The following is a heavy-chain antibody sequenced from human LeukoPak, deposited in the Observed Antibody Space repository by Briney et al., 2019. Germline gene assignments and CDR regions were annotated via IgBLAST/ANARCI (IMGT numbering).Heavy chain of an antibody. CDR1: GFTFSSYE. J-gene: IGHJ5*02. V-gene: IGHV3-48*03. Sequence: GGSLRLSCAASGFTFSSYEMNWVRQAPGKGLEWVSYISSSGSTIYYADSVKGRFTISRDNAKNSLYLQMNSLRAEDTALYYCAKAVGIAAAGNWFDPWGQGTLVTVSS. D-gene: IGHD6-13*01. CDR3: AKAVGIAAAGNWFDP. CDR2: ISSSGSTI.